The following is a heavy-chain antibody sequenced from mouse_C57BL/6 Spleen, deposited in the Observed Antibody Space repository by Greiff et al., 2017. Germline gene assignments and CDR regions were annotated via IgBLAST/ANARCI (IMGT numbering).Heavy chain of an antibody. CDR2: INPGSGGT. CDR1: GYAFTNYL. D-gene: IGHD4-1*01. Sequence: VQLVESGAELVRPGTSVKVSCKASGYAFTNYLIEWVKQRPGQGLAWIGVINPGSGGTNYNEKFKGKETLTADKYSSTAYMQLSSLTSEDSAVYFCARSWGGGGDYWGQGTTLTVSS. CDR3: ARSWGGGGDY. J-gene: IGHJ2*01. V-gene: IGHV1-54*01.